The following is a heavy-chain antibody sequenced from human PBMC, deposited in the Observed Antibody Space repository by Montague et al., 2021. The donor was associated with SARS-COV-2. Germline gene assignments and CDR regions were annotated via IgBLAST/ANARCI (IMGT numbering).Heavy chain of an antibody. J-gene: IGHJ4*02. CDR3: VRDQSPMGFDY. V-gene: IGHV3-21*03. Sequence: FLSLSCAASGFTLSNYYMNWIRQAPGKGLEWVSSVSYSSTYIYYADSVKGRFSISRDNAQNSLSLQMNNLRADDTAVYYCVRDQSPMGFDYWGQGTLVTVSS. CDR1: GFTLSNYY. CDR2: VSYSSTYI. D-gene: IGHD5-24*01.